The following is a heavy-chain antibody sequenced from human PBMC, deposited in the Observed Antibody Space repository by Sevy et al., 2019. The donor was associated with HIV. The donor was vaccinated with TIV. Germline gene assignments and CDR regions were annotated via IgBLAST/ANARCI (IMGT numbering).Heavy chain of an antibody. CDR1: GFTFSSYP. CDR3: GRDREMGNYYDSSGSIDY. J-gene: IGHJ4*02. V-gene: IGHV3-30*04. D-gene: IGHD3-22*01. CDR2: ISYDGSNK. Sequence: GGSLRLSCAASGFTFSSYPMHWVRQAPGKGLEWVAVISYDGSNKYYASSVKGRLTISRDNSKNTLYVQMNSLRAEDTAVFYCGRDREMGNYYDSSGSIDYWGQGTLVTVSS.